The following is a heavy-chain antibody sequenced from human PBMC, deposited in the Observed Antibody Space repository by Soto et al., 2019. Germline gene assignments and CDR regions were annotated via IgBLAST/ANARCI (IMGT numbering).Heavy chain of an antibody. V-gene: IGHV4-59*01. D-gene: IGHD2-2*01. CDR2: ISYSGST. Sequence: SETLSLTCRISGGPISSYYWNWIRQAPGKGLEWIGFISYSGSTNYNPALTRRVTISVDTSKDQISLRLKSVTAADTAVYYCAKVQSTSWGYYYAVDVWGQGTTVTVSS. CDR1: GGPISSYY. CDR3: AKVQSTSWGYYYAVDV. J-gene: IGHJ6*01.